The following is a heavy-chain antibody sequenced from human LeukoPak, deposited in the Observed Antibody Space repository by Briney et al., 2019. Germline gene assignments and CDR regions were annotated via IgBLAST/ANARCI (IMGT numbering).Heavy chain of an antibody. D-gene: IGHD5-18*01. CDR3: ARVGYTYGYSLLDY. V-gene: IGHV3-7*05. Sequence: PGGSLRLSCAASGFTFSNYEMNWVRQAPGKGLEWVANIKQDGSEKYYVDSVKGRFTISRDNAKNSPYLQMNSLRAEDTAVYYCARVGYTYGYSLLDYWGQGTLVTVSS. J-gene: IGHJ4*02. CDR2: IKQDGSEK. CDR1: GFTFSNYE.